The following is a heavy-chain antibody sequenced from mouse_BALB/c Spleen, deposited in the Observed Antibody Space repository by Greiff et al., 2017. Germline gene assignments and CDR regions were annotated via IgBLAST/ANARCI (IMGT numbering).Heavy chain of an antibody. D-gene: IGHD1-1*01. CDR3: ARDYGSSLDY. CDR2: IRNKANGYTT. J-gene: IGHJ2*01. Sequence: EVMLVESGGGLVQPGGSLRLSCATSGFTFTDYYMSWVRQPPGKALEWLGFIRNKANGYTTEYSASVKGRFTISRDNSQSILYLQMNTLRAEDSATYYCARDYGSSLDYWGQGTTLTVSS. V-gene: IGHV7-3*02. CDR1: GFTFTDYY.